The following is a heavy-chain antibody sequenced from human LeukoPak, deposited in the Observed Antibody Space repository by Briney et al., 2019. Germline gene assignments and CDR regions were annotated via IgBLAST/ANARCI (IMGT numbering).Heavy chain of an antibody. V-gene: IGHV3-23*01. CDR1: GFTFSSYG. D-gene: IGHD5-24*01. CDR2: ISGSGGST. J-gene: IGHJ6*02. CDR3: ARDKWRWLQLRSDYGMDV. Sequence: GGSLRLSCAASGFTFSSYGMTWVRQAPGKGLEWVSAISGSGGSTYYADSVKGRSTISRDNSKNTLYLQMNSLRAEDTAVYYCARDKWRWLQLRSDYGMDVWGQGTTVTVSS.